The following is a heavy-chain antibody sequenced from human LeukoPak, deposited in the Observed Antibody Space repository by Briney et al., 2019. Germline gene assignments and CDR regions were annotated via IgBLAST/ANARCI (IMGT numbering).Heavy chain of an antibody. D-gene: IGHD3-10*01. CDR3: ARGDYYGSGSSYFDY. J-gene: IGHJ4*02. Sequence: SETLSLTCAVYGGSFSGYYWSWIRQPPGKGLEWIGEINHSGSTNYNPSLKSRVTISVDTSKNQFSLKLSSVTAADTAVYYCARGDYYGSGSSYFDYWGQGTLVTVSS. CDR1: GGSFSGYY. V-gene: IGHV4-34*01. CDR2: INHSGST.